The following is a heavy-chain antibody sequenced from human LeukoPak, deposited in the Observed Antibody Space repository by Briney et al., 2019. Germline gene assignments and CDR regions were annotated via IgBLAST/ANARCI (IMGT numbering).Heavy chain of an antibody. V-gene: IGHV3-33*01. CDR3: ARGGVNIGVVPAAINFDY. D-gene: IGHD2-2*02. Sequence: GRSLRLSCAASGFTFSSYGMHWVRQAPGKGLEWVAVIWYDGSNKYYVDSVKGRFTISRDNSKNTLYLQMNSLRAEDTAVYYCARGGVNIGVVPAAINFDYWGQGTLVTVSS. J-gene: IGHJ4*02. CDR1: GFTFSSYG. CDR2: IWYDGSNK.